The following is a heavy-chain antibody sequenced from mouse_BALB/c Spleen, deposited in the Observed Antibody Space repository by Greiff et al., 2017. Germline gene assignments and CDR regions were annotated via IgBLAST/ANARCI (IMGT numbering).Heavy chain of an antibody. J-gene: IGHJ4*01. D-gene: IGHD1-2*01. CDR2: INPSNGRT. CDR3: ARSPLVRLLAMDY. V-gene: IGHV1S81*02. CDR1: GYTFTSYW. Sequence: VQLQQPGAELVKPGASVKLSCKASGYTFTSYWMHWVKQRPGQGLEWIGEINPSNGRTNYNEKFKSKATLTVDKSSSTAYMQLSSLTSEDSAVYYCARSPLVRLLAMDYWGQGTSVTVSS.